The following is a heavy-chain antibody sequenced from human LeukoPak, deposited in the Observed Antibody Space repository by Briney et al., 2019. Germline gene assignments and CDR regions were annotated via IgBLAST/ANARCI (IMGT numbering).Heavy chain of an antibody. V-gene: IGHV3-23*01. Sequence: WGSLRLSCAASGFTFEKHAMSWVRQGPGKGLEWVASISGSATRTSFADSVQGRFFSSRDNLKNMVTLQMNSQSAEATAIYYCAKDRWDSGHTLVHIYFDYWAQGPLATVSS. CDR3: AKDRWDSGHTLVHIYFDY. CDR2: ISGSATRT. CDR1: GFTFEKHA. D-gene: IGHD3-10*01. J-gene: IGHJ4*02.